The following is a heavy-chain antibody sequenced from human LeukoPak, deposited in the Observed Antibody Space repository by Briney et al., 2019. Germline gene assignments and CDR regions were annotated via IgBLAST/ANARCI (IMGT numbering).Heavy chain of an antibody. CDR2: ISGSGGST. V-gene: IGHV3-23*01. D-gene: IGHD4-11*01. CDR3: TKDAQRGFDYSNSFQF. CDR1: GFTFSSYA. J-gene: IGHJ4*02. Sequence: PGGSLRLSCAASGFTFSSYAMSWVRQAPGKGLEWVSAISGSGGSTYYADSVKGRFIIQRDDYQNTVYLEMSSLRAEDTAVYYCTKDAQRGFDYSNSFQFWGEGSLVTVSS.